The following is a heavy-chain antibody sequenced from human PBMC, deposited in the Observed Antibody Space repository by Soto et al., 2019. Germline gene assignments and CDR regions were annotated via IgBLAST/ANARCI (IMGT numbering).Heavy chain of an antibody. CDR1: GFSLSTSGVG. Sequence: QITLKESGPTLVKPTETLTLTCTFSGFSLSTSGVGVGWIRQPPGKGLEWLALIYWDDDKRYSPSLRTRLTITKDTSKNQVVLTMTNMDPEDTATFYCAHDSSGLYGFDYWGQGILVTVSS. CDR2: IYWDDDK. D-gene: IGHD3-16*01. CDR3: AHDSSGLYGFDY. V-gene: IGHV2-5*02. J-gene: IGHJ4*02.